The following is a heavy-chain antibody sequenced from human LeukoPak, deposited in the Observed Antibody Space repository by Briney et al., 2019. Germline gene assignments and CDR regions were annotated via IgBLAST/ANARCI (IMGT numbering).Heavy chain of an antibody. V-gene: IGHV3-23*01. Sequence: GGSLRLSCAASGFTFSSYAMSWVRQAPGKGLEWVSAISGSGGSTYYADPGKGRFTISRDNTKNTLYLQMNSLRAEDTAVYYCANRDGYLPYNFDYWGQGTLVTVSS. CDR3: ANRDGYLPYNFDY. CDR1: GFTFSSYA. J-gene: IGHJ4*02. D-gene: IGHD5-24*01. CDR2: ISGSGGST.